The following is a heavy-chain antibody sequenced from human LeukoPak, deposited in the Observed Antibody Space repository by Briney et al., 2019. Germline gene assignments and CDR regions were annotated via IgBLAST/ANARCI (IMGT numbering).Heavy chain of an antibody. CDR2: IRGSGTNT. V-gene: IGHV3-23*01. J-gene: IGHJ4*02. CDR3: AKAVAGLLGPTFYFDY. Sequence: PGGSLRLSCAASGFTFSNYAMTWVRQAPGKGLEWVSAIRGSGTNTYYSDSVKGRSTISRDNSKNTLYLQMNSLTAEDTALYYCAKAVAGLLGPTFYFDYWGQGTLVTVSS. D-gene: IGHD6-13*01. CDR1: GFTFSNYA.